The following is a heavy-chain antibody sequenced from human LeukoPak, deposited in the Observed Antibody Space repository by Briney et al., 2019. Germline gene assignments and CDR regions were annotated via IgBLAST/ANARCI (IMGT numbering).Heavy chain of an antibody. CDR1: GGSINSGGYS. J-gene: IGHJ4*02. CDR2: IYHSGST. Sequence: SQTLSLTCAVSGGSINSGGYSWRWIRQPPGEGLEWIGYIYHSGSTYYNPSLKSRVTISVDRSKNQFSLKLSSVTAADTAVYYCARAPYCGNPYYFDYWGQGTLVTVSS. CDR3: ARAPYCGNPYYFDY. V-gene: IGHV4-30-2*01. D-gene: IGHD4-23*01.